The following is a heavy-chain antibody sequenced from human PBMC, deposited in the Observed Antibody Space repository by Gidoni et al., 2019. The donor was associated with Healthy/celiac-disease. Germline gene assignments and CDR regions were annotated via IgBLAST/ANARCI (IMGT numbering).Heavy chain of an antibody. D-gene: IGHD3-3*01. CDR3: ARDRPGVTVLELLSYFDY. Sequence: EVQRVESGGGVVQPGGSLRRSSGAAGFTGSSYRMSWVRQAPGKGLEWVANIKQDGSEKYYVDSVTGRFTISIDNAKNSLYLQMNSLRAEDTAVYYCARDRPGVTVLELLSYFDYWGQGTLVTVSS. V-gene: IGHV3-7*01. CDR2: IKQDGSEK. J-gene: IGHJ4*02. CDR1: GFTGSSYR.